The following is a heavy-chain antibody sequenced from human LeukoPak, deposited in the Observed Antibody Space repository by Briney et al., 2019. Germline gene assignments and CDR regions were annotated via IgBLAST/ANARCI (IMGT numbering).Heavy chain of an antibody. J-gene: IGHJ4*02. V-gene: IGHV4-59*01. CDR3: ARHHPGSSGYFDY. CDR1: GDSISSYY. CDR2: IYYSGST. D-gene: IGHD3-10*01. Sequence: SEILSLTCTVSGDSISSYYWSWIRQPPGKGLEWIGYIYYSGSTNYNPSLKSRVTISVDTSKNQFSLKLSSVTAADTAVYYCARHHPGSSGYFDYWGQGTLVTVSS.